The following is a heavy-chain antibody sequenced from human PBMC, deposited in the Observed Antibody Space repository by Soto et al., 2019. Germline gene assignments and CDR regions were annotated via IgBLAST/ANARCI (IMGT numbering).Heavy chain of an antibody. CDR2: IIPILGIA. CDR3: ARAGSLGYCSGGSCYLGGAFDI. D-gene: IGHD2-15*01. CDR1: GGTFSSYT. Sequence: QVQLVQSGAEVKKPGSSVKVSCKASGGTFSSYTISWVRQAPGQGLEWMGRIIPILGIANYAQKFQGRVTITADKSTSTAYRELSSLRSEDTAVYYCARAGSLGYCSGGSCYLGGAFDIWGQGTMVTVSS. V-gene: IGHV1-69*02. J-gene: IGHJ3*02.